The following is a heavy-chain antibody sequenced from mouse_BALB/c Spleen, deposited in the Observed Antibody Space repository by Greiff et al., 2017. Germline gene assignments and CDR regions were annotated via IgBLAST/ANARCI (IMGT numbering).Heavy chain of an antibody. CDR3: ARTSDYGWFAY. J-gene: IGHJ3*01. D-gene: IGHD2-4*01. CDR2: IYPYNGGT. Sequence: EVQLQQSGPELVKPGASVKISCKASGYTFTDYNMHWVKQSHGKSLEWIGYIYPYNGGTGYNQKFKSKATLTVDNCSSTAYMELRSLTSEDSAVYYCARTSDYGWFAYWGQGTLVTVSA. V-gene: IGHV1S29*02. CDR1: GYTFTDYN.